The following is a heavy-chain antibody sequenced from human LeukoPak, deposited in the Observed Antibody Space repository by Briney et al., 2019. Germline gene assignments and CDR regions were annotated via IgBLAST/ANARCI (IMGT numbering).Heavy chain of an antibody. J-gene: IGHJ3*02. CDR3: AKDRTYYYDSSGSYNDAFDI. D-gene: IGHD3-22*01. Sequence: GGSLRLSCAASGFTFSSFAMSWVRQAPGKGLEWVSAMSGSGGGTYYADSVKGRFTISRDNSKSTLYLQMSSLRAEDTAVYYCAKDRTYYYDSSGSYNDAFDIWGQGTMVTVSS. CDR1: GFTFSSFA. V-gene: IGHV3-23*01. CDR2: MSGSGGGT.